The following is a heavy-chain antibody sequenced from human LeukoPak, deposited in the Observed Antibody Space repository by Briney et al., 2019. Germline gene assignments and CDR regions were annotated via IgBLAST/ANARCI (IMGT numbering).Heavy chain of an antibody. V-gene: IGHV1-46*01. D-gene: IGHD6-13*01. CDR3: ARDRTKGIAAAGIDY. CDR2: INPSGGST. J-gene: IGHJ4*02. Sequence: ASVKVSCKASGYAFTSYYMHWVRQAPGQGLEWMGIINPSGGSTSYAQKFQGRVTMTRDTSTSTVYMELSSLRSEDTAVYYCARDRTKGIAAAGIDYWGQGTLVTVSS. CDR1: GYAFTSYY.